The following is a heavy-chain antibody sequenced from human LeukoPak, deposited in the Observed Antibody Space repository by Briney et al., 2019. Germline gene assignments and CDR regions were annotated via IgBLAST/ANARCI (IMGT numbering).Heavy chain of an antibody. Sequence: SGGSLRLSCAASGFTVSSNYMTWVRQAPGKGLEWVSVIYSGGGTYYADSVKGRFTISRDNSKNTLYRQMNSLRAEDTAVYYCARQQLAPLYYYYGMDVWGQGTTVTVSS. CDR2: IYSGGGT. CDR1: GFTVSSNY. CDR3: ARQQLAPLYYYYGMDV. D-gene: IGHD6-13*01. V-gene: IGHV3-53*05. J-gene: IGHJ6*02.